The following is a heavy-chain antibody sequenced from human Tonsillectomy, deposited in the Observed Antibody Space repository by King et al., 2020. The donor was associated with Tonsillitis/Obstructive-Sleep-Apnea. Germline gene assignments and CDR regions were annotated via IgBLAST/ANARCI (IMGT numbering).Heavy chain of an antibody. CDR1: GFTFNTYS. CDR3: VREYCSGGSCYRMFDC. V-gene: IGHV3-7*04. Sequence: VQLVESGGGLVPPGGSLRLSCAASGFTFNTYSMSWVRQAPGKGLEWVANIRLQGSEKYYVASVKGRFTISRDNAKNPLYLQMNSLRAEDTAVYFCVREYCSGGSCYRMFDCWGQGTLVIVSS. D-gene: IGHD2-15*01. J-gene: IGHJ4*02. CDR2: IRLQGSEK.